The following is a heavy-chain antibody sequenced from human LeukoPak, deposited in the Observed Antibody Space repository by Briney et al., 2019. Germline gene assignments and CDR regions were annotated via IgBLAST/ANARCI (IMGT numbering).Heavy chain of an antibody. CDR1: GGTFSSYA. V-gene: IGHV1-69*13. Sequence: GASVKVSCKASGGTFSSYAISWVRQAPGQGLEWMGGIIPIFGTANCARKFQGRVTITADESTSTAYMELSSLRSEDTAVYYCARVPGGTQSSIWGQGTMVTVSS. CDR2: IIPIFGTA. D-gene: IGHD6-13*01. J-gene: IGHJ3*02. CDR3: ARVPGGTQSSI.